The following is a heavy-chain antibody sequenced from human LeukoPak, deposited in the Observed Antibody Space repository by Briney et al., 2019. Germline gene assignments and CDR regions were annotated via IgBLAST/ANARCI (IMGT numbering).Heavy chain of an antibody. V-gene: IGHV4-59*01. Sequence: SETLSLTCTVSGGSISTYSWTWIRQPPGKGLEWIAYVHYSESANYNPSLKSRVTISLDTPKNQFSLKLSSVTAADTAVYYCAREVRVTMILRYFDLWGRGTLVTVSS. CDR1: GGSISTYS. D-gene: IGHD3-22*01. CDR2: VHYSESA. J-gene: IGHJ2*01. CDR3: AREVRVTMILRYFDL.